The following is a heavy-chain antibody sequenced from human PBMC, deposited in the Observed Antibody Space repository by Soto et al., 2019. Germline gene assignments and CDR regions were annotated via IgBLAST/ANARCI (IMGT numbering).Heavy chain of an antibody. D-gene: IGHD3-3*01. V-gene: IGHV4-34*01. J-gene: IGHJ4*02. CDR2: INHSGST. CDR3: ARGPSYTSITIFGVVIRHFDY. Sequence: TSETLSLTCAVYGVSFSGYYWSWIRQPPGKGLEWIGEINHSGSTNYDPSLKSRVTISVDTSKNQFSLKLSSVTAADTAVYYCARGPSYTSITIFGVVIRHFDYWGQGTLVTVSS. CDR1: GVSFSGYY.